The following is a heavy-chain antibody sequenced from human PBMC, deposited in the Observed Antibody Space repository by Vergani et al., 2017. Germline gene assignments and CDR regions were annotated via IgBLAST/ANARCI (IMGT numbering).Heavy chain of an antibody. V-gene: IGHV4-39*01. CDR3: ARHDSGHYDSSYYGLDV. CDR2: IYYSGST. D-gene: IGHD3-16*01. CDR1: GGSISSSSHF. Sequence: QVKLHKSGPGLVKPSETLSLTCTLSGGSISSSSHFWGWLRQTPGKGLEWIGSIYYSGSTYYNPSLKSRVSISVDTSKNQFSLKLSSVTAADSAVYYCARHDSGHYDSSYYGLDVWGQGTTVTVSS. J-gene: IGHJ6*02.